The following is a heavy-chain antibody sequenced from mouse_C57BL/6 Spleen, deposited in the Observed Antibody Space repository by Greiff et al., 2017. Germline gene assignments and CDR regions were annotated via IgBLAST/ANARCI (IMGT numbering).Heavy chain of an antibody. CDR2: IYPGDGDT. D-gene: IGHD1-1*01. CDR3: AREYYGSRHWYFDV. CDR1: GYAFSSSW. V-gene: IGHV1-82*01. J-gene: IGHJ1*03. Sequence: VQLQQSGPELVKPGASVKISCKASGYAFSSSWMNWVKQRPGKGLEWIGRIYPGDGDTNYNGKFKGKATLTADKSSSTAYMQLSSLTSEDSAVYFCAREYYGSRHWYFDVWGTGTTVTVSS.